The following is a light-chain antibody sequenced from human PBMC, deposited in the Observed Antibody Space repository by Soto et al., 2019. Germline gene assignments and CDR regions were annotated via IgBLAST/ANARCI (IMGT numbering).Light chain of an antibody. CDR2: AAS. J-gene: IGKJ3*01. V-gene: IGKV1-27*01. Sequence: DIQMTQSPSSLSASVGDRVTITCRAPQGISNYLAGYQQKPGKVPKLLIYAASTLQSRVPSRFTGSGSGTDFTLSISAPQPEDLATYCCQKDNSAPFTFGPGTKVDIK. CDR1: QGISNY. CDR3: QKDNSAPFT.